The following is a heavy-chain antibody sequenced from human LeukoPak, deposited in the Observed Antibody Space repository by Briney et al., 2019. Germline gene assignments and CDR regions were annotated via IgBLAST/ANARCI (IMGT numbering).Heavy chain of an antibody. CDR2: IIPILGIA. Sequence: GASVRVSCKASGYSFITYGISWVRQAPGQGLEWMGRIIPILGIANYAQKFQGRVTITADKSTSTAYMELSSLRSEDTAVYYCARDSTIFGVVIRYWGQGTLVTVSS. CDR1: GYSFITYG. J-gene: IGHJ4*02. V-gene: IGHV1-69*04. D-gene: IGHD3-3*01. CDR3: ARDSTIFGVVIRY.